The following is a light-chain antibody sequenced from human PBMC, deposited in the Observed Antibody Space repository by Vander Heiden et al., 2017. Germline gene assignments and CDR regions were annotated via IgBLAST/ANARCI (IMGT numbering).Light chain of an antibody. V-gene: IGKV1-39*01. CDR3: LQSDSTPYT. CDR2: ATS. CDR1: QTISKY. J-gene: IGKJ2*01. Sequence: DIQMTQFPPSLSASVGDKVTITCRASQTISKYLNWYQQKPGKAPKLLIYATSSLQSGLPSRFNGGESGTDFTLTISSLQPEDSATYYCLQSDSTPYTFGQGTKLEI.